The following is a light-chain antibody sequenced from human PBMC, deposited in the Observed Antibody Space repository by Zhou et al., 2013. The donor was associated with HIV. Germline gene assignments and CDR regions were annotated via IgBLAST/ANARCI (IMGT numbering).Light chain of an antibody. J-gene: IGKJ5*01. CDR1: QSIGYY. CDR2: SIS. Sequence: DIQMTQSPFSLSASVGDRVTITCRTSQSIGYYLNWYQHKPGKAPNLLIHSISSVHSGVPSRFSGSGSGTDFTLTIISLQPEDSATYYCQQTYSVPITFGQGTRLEIK. V-gene: IGKV1-39*01. CDR3: QQTYSVPIT.